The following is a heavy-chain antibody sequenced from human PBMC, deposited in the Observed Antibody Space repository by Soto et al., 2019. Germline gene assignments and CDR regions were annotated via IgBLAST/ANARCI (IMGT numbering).Heavy chain of an antibody. J-gene: IGHJ4*02. V-gene: IGHV3-23*01. CDR1: GFSFASYS. Sequence: EVELLESGGGLVQPGGSLRLSCAGSGFSFASYSMTWVRQAPGKGLEWVSVMSGRAGNTYYADSVKGRFTISRDNSKNTLYLHMSSLRAEDTAVYYCAKDRYCSSTSCSSLDSWGQGTLVTVSS. D-gene: IGHD2-2*01. CDR3: AKDRYCSSTSCSSLDS. CDR2: MSGRAGNT.